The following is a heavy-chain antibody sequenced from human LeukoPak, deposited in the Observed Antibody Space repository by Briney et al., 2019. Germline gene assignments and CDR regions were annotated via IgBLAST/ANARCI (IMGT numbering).Heavy chain of an antibody. Sequence: GASVKVSCKASGYTFTSYGISWVRQAPGQGLEWMGWISAYNGNTNYAQKLQGRVTMTTDTSTSTAYMELRSLRSDDTDVYYCARDPITMVRGAVFDYWGQGTLVTVSS. D-gene: IGHD3-10*01. V-gene: IGHV1-18*01. CDR3: ARDPITMVRGAVFDY. CDR2: ISAYNGNT. J-gene: IGHJ4*02. CDR1: GYTFTSYG.